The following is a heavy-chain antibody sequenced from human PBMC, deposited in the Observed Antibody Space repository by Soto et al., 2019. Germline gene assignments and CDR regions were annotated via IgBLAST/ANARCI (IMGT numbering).Heavy chain of an antibody. V-gene: IGHV4-4*02. CDR3: ARESYYDSGATVVGY. CDR2: IHHSETT. CDR1: GASVITTKW. J-gene: IGHJ4*02. D-gene: IGHD3-10*01. Sequence: SETLSLTCAVSGASVITTKWWSWVRQSPGKGLEWIGEIHHSETTNYNPSIESRDTISIDKSKDQFSLKQSSVTAAATSVYYWARESYYDSGATVVGYWGLGTLVTVSS.